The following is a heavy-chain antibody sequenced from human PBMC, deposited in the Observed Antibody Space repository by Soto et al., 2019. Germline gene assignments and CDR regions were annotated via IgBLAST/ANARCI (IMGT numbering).Heavy chain of an antibody. CDR2: IIPILGIA. CDR3: ARDRVVVVPAAMYPNSFDY. J-gene: IGHJ4*02. V-gene: IGHV1-69*04. CDR1: GGTFSSYT. Sequence: ASVKVSCKASGGTFSSYTISWVRQAPGQGLEWMGRIIPILGIANYAQKFQGRVTITADKSTSTAYMELSSLRSEDTAVYYCARDRVVVVPAAMYPNSFDYWGQGTLVTVSS. D-gene: IGHD2-2*01.